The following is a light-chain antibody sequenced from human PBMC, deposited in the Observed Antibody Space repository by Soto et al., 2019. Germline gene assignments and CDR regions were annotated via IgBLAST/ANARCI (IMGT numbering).Light chain of an antibody. V-gene: IGKV1-27*01. CDR2: EAS. Sequence: DIQMTQSPSSLSASVGDRVTITCRASQGIRHYLAWYQQKPGKVPKLLIYEASNLQSGVPSRFSGSGSGTEFTLTISSLQPEDVATYYCQNFESAPHTFGQGTKVEIK. J-gene: IGKJ1*01. CDR1: QGIRHY. CDR3: QNFESAPHT.